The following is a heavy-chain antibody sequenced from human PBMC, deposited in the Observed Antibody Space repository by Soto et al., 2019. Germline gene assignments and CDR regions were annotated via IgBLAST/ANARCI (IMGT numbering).Heavy chain of an antibody. CDR1: GGSLSGYY. J-gene: IGHJ3*02. V-gene: IGHV4-34*01. D-gene: IGHD6-13*01. CDR3: ARDGGDSSSWYFAFDI. CDR2: INHSGST. Sequence: SSETLSLTCAFYGGSLSGYYWSWIRQPPGKGLEWIGEINHSGSTNYNPSLKSRVTISVDTSKNQFSLKLSLRAEDTAVYYCARDGGDSSSWYFAFDIWGQGTMVTVSS.